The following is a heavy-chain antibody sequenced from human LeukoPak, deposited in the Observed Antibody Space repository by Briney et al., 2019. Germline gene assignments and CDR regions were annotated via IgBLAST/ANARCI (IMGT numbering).Heavy chain of an antibody. J-gene: IGHJ4*01. CDR3: AKGIYSSGWSYFDY. Sequence: GGSLRLSCTTSGFTFGDYSMSWVRQAPGKGLEWVSTLSGSGITTYYADSVKGRFTISRDNSKNTLYLQMNSLRAEDTAVYYCAKGIYSSGWSYFDYWGHGTLVTVSS. D-gene: IGHD6-19*01. CDR2: LSGSGITT. V-gene: IGHV3-23*01. CDR1: GFTFGDYS.